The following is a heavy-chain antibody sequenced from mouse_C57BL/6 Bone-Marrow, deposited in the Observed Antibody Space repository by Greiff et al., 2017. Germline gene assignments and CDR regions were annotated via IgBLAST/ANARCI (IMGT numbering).Heavy chain of an antibody. CDR3: SACYWFAY. CDR2: IDPSDSYT. CDR1: GYTFTSYW. V-gene: IGHV1-50*01. Sequence: VQLQQPGAELVKPGASVKLSCKASGYTFTSYWMQWVKQRPGQGLEWIGEIDPSDSYTNYNQKFKGKAKLTVDTSSSTAYMQLSSLTSEDSADYYCSACYWFAYWGQGTLVTVSA. J-gene: IGHJ3*01.